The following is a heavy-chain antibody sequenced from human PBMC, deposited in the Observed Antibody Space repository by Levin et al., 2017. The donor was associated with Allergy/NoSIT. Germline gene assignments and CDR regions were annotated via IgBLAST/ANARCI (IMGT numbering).Heavy chain of an antibody. J-gene: IGHJ4*02. CDR3: NTWLMRGTMNDY. CDR1: GFSIAGAW. V-gene: IGHV3-15*01. Sequence: GGSLRLSCATSGFSIAGAWMTWIRQAPGKGLEWVGRIKSKASGGTADYAAAVNDRFIISRDDSQSTLYLQMNSLSTEDTAVYYCNTWLMRGTMNDYWGQGTQVTVSS. D-gene: IGHD2-2*01. CDR2: IKSKASGGTA.